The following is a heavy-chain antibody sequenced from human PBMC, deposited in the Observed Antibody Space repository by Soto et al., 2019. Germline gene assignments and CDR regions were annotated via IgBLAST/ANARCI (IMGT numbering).Heavy chain of an antibody. Sequence: QVQLVQSGAEVKKPGSSVKVSCKASGGAFSDYAFSWVRQAPGQGLEWLGGSLPIFRAPDYAQKFQGRVTITADEFTSTAYMEMNSLRSEDTAVYYCASWLKGPDIGNYYDGMDVWGQGTTVTVS. V-gene: IGHV1-69*12. CDR3: ASWLKGPDIGNYYDGMDV. J-gene: IGHJ6*02. CDR1: GGAFSDYA. D-gene: IGHD2-15*01. CDR2: SLPIFRAP.